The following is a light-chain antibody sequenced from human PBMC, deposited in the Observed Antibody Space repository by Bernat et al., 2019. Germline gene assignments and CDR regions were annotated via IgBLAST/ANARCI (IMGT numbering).Light chain of an antibody. Sequence: QSVLTQPPSASGTPGQRVTISCSGGSSNIGSNTVNWYQQFPGTAPKFLIYSNNQRPSGVPDRFSGSKSGPSASLAISGLQSEDEADYYCAAWDDSLNGPVFGGGTKLTVL. J-gene: IGLJ3*02. V-gene: IGLV1-44*01. CDR3: AAWDDSLNGPV. CDR1: SSNIGSNT. CDR2: SNN.